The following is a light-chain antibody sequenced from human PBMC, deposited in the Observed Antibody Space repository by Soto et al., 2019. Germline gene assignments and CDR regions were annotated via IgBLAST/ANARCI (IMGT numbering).Light chain of an antibody. CDR3: CSYAGSRTFYV. CDR1: SSDVGGSNH. J-gene: IGLJ1*01. Sequence: QSVLTQPASVSDSPGQSITISCTGTSSDVGGSNHVSWYQQHPGKAPKLMIYEGSKRPSGVSNRFSGSKSGNTASLTISGLQAEDEADYYCCSYAGSRTFYVFATGTKLTVL. CDR2: EGS. V-gene: IGLV2-23*01.